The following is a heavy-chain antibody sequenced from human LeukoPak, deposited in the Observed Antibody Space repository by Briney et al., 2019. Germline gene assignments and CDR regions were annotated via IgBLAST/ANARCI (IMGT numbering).Heavy chain of an antibody. CDR1: GFTFSSYA. V-gene: IGHV3-30*01. CDR2: ISYDGSNK. D-gene: IGHD2-21*01. CDR3: ATLLLSGGAFDI. J-gene: IGHJ3*02. Sequence: GGSLRLSCAASGFTFSSYAMHWVRQAPGKGLEWVAVISYDGSNKYYADSVKGRFTISRDNSKNTLYPQMNSLRAEDTAVYYCATLLLSGGAFDIWGQGTMVTVSS.